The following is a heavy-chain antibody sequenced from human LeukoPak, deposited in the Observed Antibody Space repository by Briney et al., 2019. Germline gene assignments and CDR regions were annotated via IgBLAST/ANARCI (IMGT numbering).Heavy chain of an antibody. CDR1: GFTFSNYA. D-gene: IGHD6-19*01. CDR3: AKGGSSGWDFEY. Sequence: GGSLRLSCAASGFTFSNYAMSWVCQAPGKGLEWVSAISGSGVGTYYADSVKGRFTISRVNSKYTLYLQMNSRRTEDAAENYCAKGGSSGWDFEYWGQGTLVTVSS. J-gene: IGHJ4*02. V-gene: IGHV3-23*01. CDR2: ISGSGVGT.